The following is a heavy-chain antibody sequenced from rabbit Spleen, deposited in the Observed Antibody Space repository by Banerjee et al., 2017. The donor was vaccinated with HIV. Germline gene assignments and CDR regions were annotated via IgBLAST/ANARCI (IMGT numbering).Heavy chain of an antibody. V-gene: IGHV1S40*01. CDR1: GISFGFSDY. J-gene: IGHJ6*01. CDR2: IDAGSSDFT. D-gene: IGHD1-1*01. Sequence: QSLEESGGDLVKPEGSLTLSCTASGISFGFSDYMCWVRQAPGKGLEWIACIDAGSSDFTYYASWAKGRFTISKTSSTTVTLQATSLTASDTATYFCARDSSSSFSSYGMDLWGPGTLVTVS. CDR3: ARDSSSSFSSYGMDL.